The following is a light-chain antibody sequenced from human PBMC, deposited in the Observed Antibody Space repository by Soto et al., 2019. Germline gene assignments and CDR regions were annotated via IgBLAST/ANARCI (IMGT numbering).Light chain of an antibody. CDR1: NIGNKS. V-gene: IGLV3-21*04. Sequence: SYELTQPPSLSLAPGNTATITCGGNNIGNKSVHWYQQRPGQAPMLVMYYDSDRPSGIAERLSGSNFGTTATLTITRVEAGDEADYYYQVWYISSDHVVFGGGTKLTVL. CDR3: QVWYISSDHVV. J-gene: IGLJ2*01. CDR2: YDS.